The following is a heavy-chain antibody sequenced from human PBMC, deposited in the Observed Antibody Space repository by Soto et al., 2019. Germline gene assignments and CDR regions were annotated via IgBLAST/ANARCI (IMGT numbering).Heavy chain of an antibody. CDR1: GFSLSTSGVG. CDR2: IYWDDEK. Sequence: QITLKESGPTLVKPTQTLTLTCTFSGFSLSTSGVGVGWIRQPPGKALEWLALIYWDDEKRYSPSLKSRLTTTQDXYKPQXXPTMTSMDPVATASYYCARSTYCGGDCYLAEYFQHWGQGTLVTVSS. CDR3: ARSTYCGGDCYLAEYFQH. D-gene: IGHD2-21*02. J-gene: IGHJ1*01. V-gene: IGHV2-5*02.